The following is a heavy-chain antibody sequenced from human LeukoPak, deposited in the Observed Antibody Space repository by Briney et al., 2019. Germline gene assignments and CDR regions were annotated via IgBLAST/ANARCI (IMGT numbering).Heavy chain of an antibody. CDR3: AREVVPGVFSLDY. D-gene: IGHD2-15*01. V-gene: IGHV3-7*01. J-gene: IGHJ4*02. Sequence: PGGSLRLSCAASGFTFSSYWMSWVRQAPGKGLEWVANIKQDGSEKYYVDSVKGRFTISRDNAKNSLYLQMNSLRAEDTAVYYCAREVVPGVFSLDYWGQGTLVTVSS. CDR1: GFTFSSYW. CDR2: IKQDGSEK.